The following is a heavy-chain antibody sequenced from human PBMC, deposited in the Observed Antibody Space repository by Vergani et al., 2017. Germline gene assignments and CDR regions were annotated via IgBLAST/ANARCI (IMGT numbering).Heavy chain of an antibody. CDR3: ARMSNFYDSSGYPFDY. Sequence: QVTLKESGPALVKPTQTLTLTCTFSGFSLSTTGMRVSWIRQPPGKALEWLARIDWDDDKFYSTSLKTRLTISKDTSKNQVVLTMTNMDPVDTATYYCARMSNFYDSSGYPFDYWGQGTLVTVSS. D-gene: IGHD3-22*01. J-gene: IGHJ4*02. CDR2: IDWDDDK. V-gene: IGHV2-70*04. CDR1: GFSLSTTGMR.